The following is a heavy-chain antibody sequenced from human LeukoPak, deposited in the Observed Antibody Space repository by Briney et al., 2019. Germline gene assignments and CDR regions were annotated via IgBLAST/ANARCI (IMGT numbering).Heavy chain of an antibody. CDR1: GFTISSYW. D-gene: IGHD4-17*01. Sequence: GGSLRLSCAASGFTISSYWMTWVRQAPGKGLEWVANIKQDGSEKYYVDSVKGRFTISRDNAKNSLYLQMNSLRAEDTAVYYCARDLGLLFDYWGQGTLVTVSS. CDR2: IKQDGSEK. J-gene: IGHJ4*02. V-gene: IGHV3-7*01. CDR3: ARDLGLLFDY.